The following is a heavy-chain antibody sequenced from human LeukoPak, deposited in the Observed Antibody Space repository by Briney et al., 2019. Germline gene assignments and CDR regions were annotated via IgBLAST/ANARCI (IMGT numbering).Heavy chain of an antibody. CDR1: GYTFTSYG. CDR2: ISAYNGNT. D-gene: IGHD3-22*01. V-gene: IGHV1-18*01. J-gene: IGHJ5*02. Sequence: ASVKVSCKASGYTFTSYGITWVRQAPGQGLEWMGWISAYNGNTNYAQNLQGRVTMTTDTSTSTAYMELRSLRSDDTAVYYCARDWDSSGYHWFDPWGQGTLVTVSS. CDR3: ARDWDSSGYHWFDP.